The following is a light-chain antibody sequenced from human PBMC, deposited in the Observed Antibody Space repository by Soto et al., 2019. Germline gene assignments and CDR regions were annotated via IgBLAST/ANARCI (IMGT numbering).Light chain of an antibody. CDR2: AAS. Sequence: DIQMTQSPSAMSASVGDRITITCRASQGISNYLAWFQQKPGKAPRRLIYAASSLQSGVTSRFSGSGSGTEFTLTISSLQPEDFATYYCLQHYNGPTFGGGTRVE. CDR3: LQHYNGPT. J-gene: IGKJ4*02. CDR1: QGISNY. V-gene: IGKV1-17*03.